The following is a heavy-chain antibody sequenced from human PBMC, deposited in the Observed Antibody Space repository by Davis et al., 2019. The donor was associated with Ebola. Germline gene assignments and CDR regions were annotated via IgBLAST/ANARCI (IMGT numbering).Heavy chain of an antibody. V-gene: IGHV3-23*01. Sequence: SLNISCAASGFTFSSYAMSWVRQPPGKGLEWVSAISGSGGSTYYADSVKGRFTISRDNSKNTLYLQMNSLRAEDTAVYYCAKWGMGFLDWGYFDYWGQGTLVTVSS. CDR3: AKWGMGFLDWGYFDY. J-gene: IGHJ4*02. CDR2: ISGSGGST. D-gene: IGHD3/OR15-3a*01. CDR1: GFTFSSYA.